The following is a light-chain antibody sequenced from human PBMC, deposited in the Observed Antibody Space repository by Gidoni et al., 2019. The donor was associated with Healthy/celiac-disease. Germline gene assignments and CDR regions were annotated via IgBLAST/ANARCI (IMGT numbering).Light chain of an antibody. CDR2: GAS. CDR1: QSVSSSY. Sequence: EIVLTQSPGTLSLSPGERATLSCRASQSVSSSYLAWYQQKPGQAPRLLIYGASIRATGIPDRFSGSGSGTDFTLTISRLEPEDFAVYYCQKYGSSPPWTFGQGTKVEIK. CDR3: QKYGSSPPWT. J-gene: IGKJ1*01. V-gene: IGKV3-20*01.